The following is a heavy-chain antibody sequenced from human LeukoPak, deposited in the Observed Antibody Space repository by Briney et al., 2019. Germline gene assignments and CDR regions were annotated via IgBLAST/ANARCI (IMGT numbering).Heavy chain of an antibody. CDR3: ARDRVQIWSFVGTFDS. Sequence: GGSLRLSCAASGIPFSDAWMSWVRQPPGKGLEWVALISFDGRNILYADSVQGRFTISRDIPKNTLYLQMNSLRPEDTAIYYCARDRVQIWSFVGTFDSWGQGSLVTVSS. CDR1: GIPFSDAW. CDR2: ISFDGRNI. V-gene: IGHV3-30*03. J-gene: IGHJ4*02. D-gene: IGHD5-18*01.